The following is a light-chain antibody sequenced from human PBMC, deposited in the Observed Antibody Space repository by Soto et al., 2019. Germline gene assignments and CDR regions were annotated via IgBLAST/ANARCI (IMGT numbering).Light chain of an antibody. CDR1: SSDVGSYNL. CDR3: CSYAGSRSVV. Sequence: QSALTQPASVSGSPGQSITISCTGTSSDVGSYNLVSWYQQHPGKAPKLIIYEGSKRPSGVSNRFSGSKSGNTASLTISGLQAEDEADYYCCSYAGSRSVVFGGGTKVTVL. V-gene: IGLV2-23*01. J-gene: IGLJ2*01. CDR2: EGS.